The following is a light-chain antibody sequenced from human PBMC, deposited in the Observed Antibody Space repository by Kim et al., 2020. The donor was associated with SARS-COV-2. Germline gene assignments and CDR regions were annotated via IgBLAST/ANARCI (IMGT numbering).Light chain of an antibody. Sequence: QSVLTQPPSASGTPGQRVTISCSGSNSNIGINTVSWYQQLPRTAPKLLIYSNNQRPSGVPDRFSGSKSGTSASLAISGLQSEDEADYYCAAWDDSLNGVVFGGGTQLTVL. CDR3: AAWDDSLNGVV. CDR2: SNN. CDR1: NSNIGINT. V-gene: IGLV1-44*01. J-gene: IGLJ2*01.